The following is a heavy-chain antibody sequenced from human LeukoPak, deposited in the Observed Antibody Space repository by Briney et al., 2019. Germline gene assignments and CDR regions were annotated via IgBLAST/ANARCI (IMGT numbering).Heavy chain of an antibody. CDR1: GGSISSSSSY. CDR3: ARGLLWFGELLYYFDY. D-gene: IGHD3-10*01. V-gene: IGHV4-39*07. Sequence: SETLSLTCTVSGGSISSSSSYWGWIRQPPGKGLDWIGHIYYSGSTNYNPSLKSRVTISVDTSKSQFSLKLSSVTAADTAVYYCARGLLWFGELLYYFDYWGQGTLVTVSS. CDR2: IYYSGST. J-gene: IGHJ4*02.